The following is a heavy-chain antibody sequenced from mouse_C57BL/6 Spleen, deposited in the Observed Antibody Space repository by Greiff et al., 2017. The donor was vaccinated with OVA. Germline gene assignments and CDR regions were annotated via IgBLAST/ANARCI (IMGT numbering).Heavy chain of an antibody. CDR3: ARGGYYLDY. V-gene: IGHV3-1*01. CDR1: GYSITSGYD. J-gene: IGHJ2*01. Sequence: EVMLVESGPGMAKPSQSLSLTCTVTGYSITSGYDWHWIRHFPGNKLEWMGYISYSGSTNYNPSLKSRSSITHDTSKNHFFLKLNSVTTEDAATYYCARGGYYLDYWGQGTTLTVSS. CDR2: ISYSGST.